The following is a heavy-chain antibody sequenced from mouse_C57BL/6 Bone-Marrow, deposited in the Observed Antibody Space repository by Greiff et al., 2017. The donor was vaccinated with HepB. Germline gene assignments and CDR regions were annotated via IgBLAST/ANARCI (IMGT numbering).Heavy chain of an antibody. J-gene: IGHJ4*01. CDR2: IYTGDGDT. V-gene: IGHV1-80*01. CDR1: GYAFSSYW. Sequence: VQLQQSGAELVKPGASVKISCKASGYAFSSYWMNWVKQRPGKGLEWIGQIYTGDGDTNYNGKFKGKATLTADKSSSTAYMQLSSLTSEDSAVYFCARERAYYSNYDAMDDWGQGTSVTVSS. CDR3: ARERAYYSNYDAMDD. D-gene: IGHD2-5*01.